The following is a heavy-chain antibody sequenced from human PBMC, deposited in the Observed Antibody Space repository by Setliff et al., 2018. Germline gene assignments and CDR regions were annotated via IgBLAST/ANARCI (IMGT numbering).Heavy chain of an antibody. J-gene: IGHJ4*02. CDR1: SGSIGSHY. Sequence: SATLSLTCSVSSGSIGSHYWNWMRQPPGKGLEWIGHVFHTGSTKYNPSLRSRVTISVDTSENYFSLRLTSVTAADTAVYYCARGLRSSGPYAGGWYYFDFWGQGILVTVSS. CDR3: ARGLRSSGPYAGGWYYFDF. CDR2: VFHTGST. D-gene: IGHD1-26*01. V-gene: IGHV4-59*11.